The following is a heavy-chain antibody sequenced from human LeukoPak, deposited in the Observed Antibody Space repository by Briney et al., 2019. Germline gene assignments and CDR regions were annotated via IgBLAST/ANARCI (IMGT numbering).Heavy chain of an antibody. CDR2: IYTGGST. V-gene: IGHV3-66*01. CDR1: GFAFSSYA. D-gene: IGHD2-2*02. Sequence: PGGALRLSCAASGFAFSSYAMSWVRQAPGKGLEWVSVIYTGGSTHYADSVKGRFSISRDNSKNTLYLQMSSLRAEDTAVYYCVKRGVVPGSIPYDYWGQGTLVTVSS. J-gene: IGHJ4*02. CDR3: VKRGVVPGSIPYDY.